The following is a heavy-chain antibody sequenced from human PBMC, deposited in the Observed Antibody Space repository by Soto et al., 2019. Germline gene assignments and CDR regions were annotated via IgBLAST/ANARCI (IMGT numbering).Heavy chain of an antibody. CDR1: GGSISSSSYY. Sequence: SETLSLTCTVSGGSISSSSYYWGWIRQPPGKGLEWIGSIYYSGSTYYNPSLKSRVTISVDTSKNQFSLKLSSVTAAGTAVYYCAIQGRGDSYGYSYFWGQGTLVTGSS. CDR2: IYYSGST. CDR3: AIQGRGDSYGYSYF. D-gene: IGHD5-18*01. J-gene: IGHJ4*02. V-gene: IGHV4-39*01.